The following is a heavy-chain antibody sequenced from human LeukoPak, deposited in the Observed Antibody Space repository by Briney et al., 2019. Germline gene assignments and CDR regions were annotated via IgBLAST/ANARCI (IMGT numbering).Heavy chain of an antibody. V-gene: IGHV3-53*01. D-gene: IGHD5-12*01. J-gene: IGHJ3*02. CDR2: IYSGGST. CDR3: ARRVATVDAFDI. Sequence: PGGSLRLSCAASGFTVSSNYMSWVRQAPGKGLEWVSVIYSGGSTYYADSVKGRFTTSRDNSKNTLYLQMNSLRAEDTAVYYCARRVATVDAFDIWGQGTMVTVSS. CDR1: GFTVSSNY.